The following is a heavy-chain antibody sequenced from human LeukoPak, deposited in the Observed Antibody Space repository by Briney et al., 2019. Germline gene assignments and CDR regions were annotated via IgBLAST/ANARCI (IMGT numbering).Heavy chain of an antibody. J-gene: IGHJ4*02. CDR3: AKDYEYNSNTWYFH. D-gene: IGHD6-13*01. CDR2: IENGGET. Sequence: GGSLRLSCAASGFTVSSSYMTWDRQAPGKGLEWVSGIIENGGETYYADSVRGRFTISRDNSKNTLYLQMNSLRAEDTAVYYCAKDYEYNSNTWYFHWGRGTLVSVSS. CDR1: GFTVSSSY. V-gene: IGHV3-53*01.